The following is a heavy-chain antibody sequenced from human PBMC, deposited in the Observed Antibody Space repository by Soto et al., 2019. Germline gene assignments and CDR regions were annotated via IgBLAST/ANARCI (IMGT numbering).Heavy chain of an antibody. CDR3: MSRHRGTPWDH. D-gene: IGHD1-1*01. CDR2: IQKDGAEK. J-gene: IGHJ4*01. Sequence: GGALRLSSAGSGFIFSDYWVSWVRRAPVKVLEWVASIQKDGAEKHYGDSVKGRFIISRDNAQSSHYLQMNSLRAEDTAVYYCMSRHRGTPWDHWGLGALVTVSS. CDR1: GFIFSDYW. V-gene: IGHV3-7*01.